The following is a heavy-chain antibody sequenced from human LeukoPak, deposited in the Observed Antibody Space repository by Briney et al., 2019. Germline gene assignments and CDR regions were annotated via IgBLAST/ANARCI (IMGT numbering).Heavy chain of an antibody. CDR3: AELGITMIGGV. V-gene: IGHV3-48*03. CDR1: GFTVSTNY. CDR2: ISSSGSTI. J-gene: IGHJ6*04. D-gene: IGHD3-10*02. Sequence: GGSLRLSCAASGFTVSTNYMDWVRQAPGKGLEWVSYISSSGSTIYYADSVKGRFTISRDNAKNSLYLQMNSLRAEDTAVYYCAELGITMIGGVWGKGTTVTISS.